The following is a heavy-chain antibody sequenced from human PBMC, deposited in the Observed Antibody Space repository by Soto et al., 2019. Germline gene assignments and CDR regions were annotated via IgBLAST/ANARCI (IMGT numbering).Heavy chain of an antibody. D-gene: IGHD3-10*01. CDR1: GFAFSSYW. J-gene: IGHJ6*02. CDR3: ARDRQELLWFGELHYYYGMDV. Sequence: GGSLRLSCAASGFAFSSYWMSWVRQAPGKGLEWVANIKQDGSEKYYVDSVKGRSTISRDNAKNSLYLQMNSLRAEDTAVYYCARDRQELLWFGELHYYYGMDVWGQGTTVTVSS. V-gene: IGHV3-7*05. CDR2: IKQDGSEK.